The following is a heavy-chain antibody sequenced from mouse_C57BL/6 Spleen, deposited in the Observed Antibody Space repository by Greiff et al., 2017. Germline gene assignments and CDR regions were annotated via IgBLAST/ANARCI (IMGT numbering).Heavy chain of an antibody. V-gene: IGHV1-58*01. CDR1: GYTFTSYG. CDR3: ARGVITTVVATDYFDY. D-gene: IGHD1-1*01. CDR2: IYIGNGYT. J-gene: IGHJ2*01. Sequence: EVQGVESGAELVRPGSSVKMSCKTSGYTFTSYGINWVKQRPGQGLEWIGYIYIGNGYTEYNEKFKGKATLTSDTSSSTAYMQLSSLTSEDSAIYFCARGVITTVVATDYFDYWGQGTTLTVSS.